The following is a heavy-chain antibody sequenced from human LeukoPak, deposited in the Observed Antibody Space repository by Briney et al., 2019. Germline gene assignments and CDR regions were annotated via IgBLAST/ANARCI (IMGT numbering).Heavy chain of an antibody. V-gene: IGHV1-8*01. CDR2: MNPNTGQT. D-gene: IGHD4-23*01. Sequence: ASVKASCKASGYTFTSYDLNWVRKATGQGLEWVGWMNPNTGQTGFAQNFQGRVTMTRDTSIGTAYMELSSLRFEDTAVYYCARDSGANSGWFDPWGQGTPVTVSS. CDR3: ARDSGANSGWFDP. CDR1: GYTFTSYD. J-gene: IGHJ5*02.